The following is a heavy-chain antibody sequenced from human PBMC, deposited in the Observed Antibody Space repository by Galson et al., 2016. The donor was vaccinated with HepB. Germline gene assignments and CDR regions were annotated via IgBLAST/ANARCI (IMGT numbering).Heavy chain of an antibody. CDR3: ASHGGSPTGILGPTEGLDY. CDR2: IYGGGTT. Sequence: SLRLSCAASGFTVSRNYMTWVRQAPGKGLEWVSVIYGGGTTYYADPVRGRFIISRDSSKNTHYLQMNSLRVEDTAVYYCASHGGSPTGILGPTEGLDYWGLGTLVTVSP. J-gene: IGHJ4*02. V-gene: IGHV3-53*01. D-gene: IGHD1-26*01. CDR1: GFTVSRNY.